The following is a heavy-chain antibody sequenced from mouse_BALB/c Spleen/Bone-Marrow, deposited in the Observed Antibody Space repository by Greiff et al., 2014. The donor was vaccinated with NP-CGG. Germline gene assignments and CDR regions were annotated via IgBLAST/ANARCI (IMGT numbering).Heavy chain of an antibody. J-gene: IGHJ3*01. D-gene: IGHD2-14*01. CDR2: IYPYSGDT. CDR3: ARRWDYRYWFAY. Sequence: EVQLQQSGPELVKPGASVKISCKASGYTFTDYNMHWVKQSHGKSLEWIGYIYPYSGDTGYNRKFKSKATLTVDNSSSTAYMELRSLTSVDSAVYYCARRWDYRYWFAYWGQGTLVTVSA. CDR1: GYTFTDYN. V-gene: IGHV1S29*02.